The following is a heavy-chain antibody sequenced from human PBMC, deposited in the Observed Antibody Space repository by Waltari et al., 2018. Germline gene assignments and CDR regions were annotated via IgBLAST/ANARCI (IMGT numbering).Heavy chain of an antibody. V-gene: IGHV3-49*04. CDR1: GFTFGDYA. Sequence: EVQLVESGGGLVQPGRSLRLSCTASGFTFGDYAMSWVRQAPGKGLEWVGFIRSKAYGGTTEYAASVKGRFTISRDDSKSIAYLQMNSLKTEDTAVYYCTRVDSIAAAPDYWGQGTLVTVSS. CDR3: TRVDSIAAAPDY. CDR2: IRSKAYGGTT. J-gene: IGHJ4*02. D-gene: IGHD6-13*01.